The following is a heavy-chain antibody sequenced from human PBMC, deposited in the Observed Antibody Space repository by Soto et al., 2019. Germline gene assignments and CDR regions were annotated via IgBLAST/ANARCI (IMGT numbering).Heavy chain of an antibody. CDR2: IYDTGST. Sequence: SETLSLTCTVSGSDITTYYWSWLRQSPGKGLEWIGHIYDTGSTTYNPSLKSRVTISVDTSNKQFSLRLTSVTAADTAVYYCARCPIDHNWFDPWGQGTLVTVPQ. J-gene: IGHJ5*02. D-gene: IGHD3-9*01. CDR3: ARCPIDHNWFDP. CDR1: GSDITTYY. V-gene: IGHV4-59*01.